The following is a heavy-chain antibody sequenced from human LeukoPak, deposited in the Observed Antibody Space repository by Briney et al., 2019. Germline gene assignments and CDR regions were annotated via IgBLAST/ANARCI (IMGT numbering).Heavy chain of an antibody. J-gene: IGHJ4*02. CDR3: AKAQTKGVLRYFDWLTDY. Sequence: GGSLRLSCAASGFTFSSYAMSWVRQAPGKGLEWVSAISGSGGSTYYADSVKGRFTISRDNSKNTLYLQMNSLRAEDTAVCYCAKAQTKGVLRYFDWLTDYWGQGTLVTVSS. CDR2: ISGSGGST. V-gene: IGHV3-23*01. CDR1: GFTFSSYA. D-gene: IGHD3-9*01.